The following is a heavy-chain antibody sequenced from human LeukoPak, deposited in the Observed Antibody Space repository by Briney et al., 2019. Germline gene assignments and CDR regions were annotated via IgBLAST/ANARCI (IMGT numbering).Heavy chain of an antibody. V-gene: IGHV3-21*01. CDR2: ISSSSSSYI. CDR3: ARGRGMAFLADY. CDR1: GFTFSSYS. J-gene: IGHJ4*02. Sequence: AGGSLRLSCAASGFTFSSYSMNWVRQAPGKGLEWVSSISSSSSSYIYYADSVKGRFTISRDNAKNSLYLQMNSLRAEDTAVYYCARGRGMAFLADYWGQGTLVAVSS. D-gene: IGHD2-15*01.